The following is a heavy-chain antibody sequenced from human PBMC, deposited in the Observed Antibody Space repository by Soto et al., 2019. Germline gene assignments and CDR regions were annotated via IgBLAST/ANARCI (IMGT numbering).Heavy chain of an antibody. CDR1: GGSISSSSYY. D-gene: IGHD4-17*01. CDR2: IYYSGST. J-gene: IGHJ4*02. Sequence: SETLSLTCTVSGGSISSSSYYWGWIRQPPGKGLEWIGSIYYSGSTYYNPSLKSRVTISVDTSKNQFSLKLSSVTAADTAVYYCARRRARITTVTTNFDYWGQGTLVTVSS. CDR3: ARRRARITTVTTNFDY. V-gene: IGHV4-39*01.